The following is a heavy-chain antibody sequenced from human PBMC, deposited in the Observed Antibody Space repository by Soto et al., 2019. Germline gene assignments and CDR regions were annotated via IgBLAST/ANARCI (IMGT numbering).Heavy chain of an antibody. CDR3: AGADGVVTHYGPYYYYGMDV. Sequence: GASVKVSCKASGYTFTSYGISWVRQAPGQGLEWMGWISAYNGNTNYAQKLQGRVTMTTDTSTSTAYMELRSLRSDDTAVYYCAGADGVVTHYGPYYYYGMDVWGQGTTVTVSS. J-gene: IGHJ6*02. CDR2: ISAYNGNT. CDR1: GYTFTSYG. D-gene: IGHD3-3*01. V-gene: IGHV1-18*01.